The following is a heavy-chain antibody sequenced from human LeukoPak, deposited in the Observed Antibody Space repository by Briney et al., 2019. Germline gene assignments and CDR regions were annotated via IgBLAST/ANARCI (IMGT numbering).Heavy chain of an antibody. D-gene: IGHD3-9*01. J-gene: IGHJ6*02. Sequence: PGGSLRLSCAASGFTFSNAWMSWVRQAPGKGLEWVSSISSSSSYIYYADSVKGRFTISRDNAKNSLYLQMNSLRAEDTAVYYCARDGGGNTNLRYFDWLSLPYYYYYGMDVWGQGTTVTVSS. CDR2: ISSSSSYI. CDR3: ARDGGGNTNLRYFDWLSLPYYYYYGMDV. V-gene: IGHV3-21*01. CDR1: GFTFSNAW.